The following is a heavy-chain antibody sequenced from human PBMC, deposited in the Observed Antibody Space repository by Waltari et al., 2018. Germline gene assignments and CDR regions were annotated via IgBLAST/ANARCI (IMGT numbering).Heavy chain of an antibody. D-gene: IGHD7-27*01. CDR2: ITSQNDGVTT. CDR3: TTLDAPWGG. V-gene: IGHV3-15*01. Sequence: EVQMVESGGGSVKPGDSLRLSCVASGFRFTPAWLTWVRQAPGKGGEWVGRITSQNDGVTTNFAASVRGRFSISRDDSQNMVFLQMNSLRTEDTAVYYCTTLDAPWGGWGHGTLVTVSS. J-gene: IGHJ4*01. CDR1: GFRFTPAW.